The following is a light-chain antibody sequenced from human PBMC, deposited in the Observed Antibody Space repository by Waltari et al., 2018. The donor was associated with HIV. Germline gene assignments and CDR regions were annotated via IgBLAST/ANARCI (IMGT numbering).Light chain of an antibody. Sequence: DIQMTQSPSTLSASVGERVTITCRASQSISNWLAWYQQKPGKAPKLLIYKASTLESGVPSRFSGSGSETEFTLTISSLHPDDFATYYCQQFNSYSGAFGQGTKVEIK. CDR2: KAS. CDR1: QSISNW. J-gene: IGKJ1*01. CDR3: QQFNSYSGA. V-gene: IGKV1-5*03.